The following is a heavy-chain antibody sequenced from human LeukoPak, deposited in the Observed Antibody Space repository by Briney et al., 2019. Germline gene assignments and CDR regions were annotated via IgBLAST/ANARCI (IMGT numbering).Heavy chain of an antibody. D-gene: IGHD1-26*01. CDR2: INSDGIST. V-gene: IGHV3-74*01. CDR3: AKDRTKWELQEIDY. CDR1: GFTFSSYW. J-gene: IGHJ4*02. Sequence: GGSLRLSCAASGFTFSSYWMHWVRQAPGKGLVWVSRINSDGISTSYADSVKGRFTISSDNAKNTLYLQMNSLRDEDTAVYYCAKDRTKWELQEIDYWGQGTLVTVSS.